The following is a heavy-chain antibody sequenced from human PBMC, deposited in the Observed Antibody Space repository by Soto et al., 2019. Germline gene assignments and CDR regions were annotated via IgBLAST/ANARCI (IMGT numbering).Heavy chain of an antibody. CDR2: ISSTGRTI. CDR1: GFTFSNYY. Sequence: GGSLRLSCAASGFTFSNYYMSWIRQAPGKGVEWGSYISSTGRTIYYADSVKGRFTVSRDNAQNSLSLKLNSLRVEDTAVYYSATSYSSSLEFDYWGQGTQVTVSS. V-gene: IGHV3-11*01. CDR3: ATSYSSSLEFDY. J-gene: IGHJ4*02. D-gene: IGHD2-2*01.